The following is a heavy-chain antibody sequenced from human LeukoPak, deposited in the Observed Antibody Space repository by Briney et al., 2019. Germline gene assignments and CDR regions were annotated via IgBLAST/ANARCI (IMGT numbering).Heavy chain of an antibody. CDR3: ARAPAPRRYYHDSSGYSTFDY. V-gene: IGHV1-2*02. CDR1: GYTFTGYY. Sequence: ASVKVSCKASGYTFTGYYMHWVRQAPGQGLEWMGWINPNSGGTNYAQKFQGRVSMTRDTSISTAYMELSRLRSDDTAVYYCARAPAPRRYYHDSSGYSTFDYWGQGTLVTVSS. CDR2: INPNSGGT. D-gene: IGHD3-22*01. J-gene: IGHJ4*02.